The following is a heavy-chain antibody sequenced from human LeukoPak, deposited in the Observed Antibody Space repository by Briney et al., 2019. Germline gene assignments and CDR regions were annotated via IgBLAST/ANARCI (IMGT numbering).Heavy chain of an antibody. J-gene: IGHJ4*02. Sequence: GGSLRLSCAASGFTFRNYVIHWVRQAPGKGLEWVSVIYSGGSTNYADSVKGRFTISRDNSKNTLYLQMNSLRAEDTAVYYCATFRGQITYWGQGTLVTVSS. CDR2: IYSGGST. CDR3: ATFRGQITY. D-gene: IGHD3-16*01. V-gene: IGHV3-53*01. CDR1: GFTFRNYV.